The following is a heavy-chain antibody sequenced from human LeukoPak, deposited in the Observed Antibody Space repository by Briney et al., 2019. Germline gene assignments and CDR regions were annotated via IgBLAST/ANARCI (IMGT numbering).Heavy chain of an antibody. CDR2: ITTTSSYI. V-gene: IGHV3-21*04. CDR3: AGTLWFGELYSLVRIYYFDY. D-gene: IGHD3-10*01. J-gene: IGHJ4*02. Sequence: GGSLRLSCATSGFTFSNSDMNWVRQAPGKGLEWVSSITTTSSYIYYADSVRGRFTISRDNAKNSLYLHMDSLRAEDTAVYYCAGTLWFGELYSLVRIYYFDYWGQGTLVTVSS. CDR1: GFTFSNSD.